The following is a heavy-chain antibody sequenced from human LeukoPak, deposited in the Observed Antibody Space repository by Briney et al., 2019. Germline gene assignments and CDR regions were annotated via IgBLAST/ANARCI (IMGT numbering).Heavy chain of an antibody. CDR2: ISSSSSYI. J-gene: IGHJ1*01. CDR1: GFTFSSYS. CDR3: ARELTYSYGLPYTD. D-gene: IGHD5-18*01. V-gene: IGHV3-21*01. Sequence: GGSLRLSWAASGFTFSSYSMTWVRQAPGKGLEWVSSISSSSSYIYYADSVKGRFTIFRDNAKNSLYLQMNSLRAEDTAVYYCARELTYSYGLPYTDWGQGTLVTVSS.